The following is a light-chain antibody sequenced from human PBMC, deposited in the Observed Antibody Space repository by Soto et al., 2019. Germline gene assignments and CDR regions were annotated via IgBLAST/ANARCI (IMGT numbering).Light chain of an antibody. V-gene: IGLV3-21*02. J-gene: IGLJ1*01. CDR3: QVCERFSDHNFV. CDR1: NIGTKS. Sequence: SYDLTQPPSVSVSPGQTASITCGGDNIGTKSVHWYQQRPGQAPVLVVYDDKKRPSGIPERFSGYNSGNTANLTISRVETGDEADYYCQVCERFSDHNFVLGDGTKVTVL. CDR2: DDK.